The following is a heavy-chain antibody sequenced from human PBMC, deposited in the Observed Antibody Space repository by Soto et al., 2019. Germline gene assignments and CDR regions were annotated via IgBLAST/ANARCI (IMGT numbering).Heavy chain of an antibody. Sequence: PSETLSLTCTVSGGSISSSSYYWGWVRPPPGKGLEWIGSIYYSGSTYYNPSLKSRVTISVDTSKNQFSLKLSSVTATDTAVYYCARLDYYDSSAQGPWGQGTLVTVSS. D-gene: IGHD3-22*01. J-gene: IGHJ5*02. CDR2: IYYSGST. CDR3: ARLDYYDSSAQGP. CDR1: GGSISSSSYY. V-gene: IGHV4-39*01.